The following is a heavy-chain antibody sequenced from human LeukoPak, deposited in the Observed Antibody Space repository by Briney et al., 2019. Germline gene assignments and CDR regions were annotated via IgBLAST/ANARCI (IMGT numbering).Heavy chain of an antibody. J-gene: IGHJ4*02. D-gene: IGHD6-19*01. CDR3: ARGAEWLVPLLFDY. V-gene: IGHV3-30*03. CDR2: ISYDGSNK. Sequence: GGSLRLSCAASGFTFSSYGMHWVRQAPGKGLEWVAVISYDGSNKYYADSVKGRFTISRDNSKNSLYLQMNSLRAEDTAVYYCARGAEWLVPLLFDYWGQGTLVTVSS. CDR1: GFTFSSYG.